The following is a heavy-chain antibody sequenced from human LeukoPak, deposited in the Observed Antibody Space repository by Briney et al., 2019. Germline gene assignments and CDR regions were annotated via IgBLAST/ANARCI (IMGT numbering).Heavy chain of an antibody. CDR2: IIPIFGTA. CDR1: GGTFSNYA. CDR3: ARDRGSRMVYSGYDYDLGFDY. D-gene: IGHD5-12*01. Sequence: SVKVSCKASGGTFSNYAISWVRQAPGQGLEWMGGIIPIFGTANYAQKFQGRATITADESTSTAYMELSSLRSEDTAVYYCARDRGSRMVYSGYDYDLGFDYWGQGTLVTVSS. V-gene: IGHV1-69*13. J-gene: IGHJ4*02.